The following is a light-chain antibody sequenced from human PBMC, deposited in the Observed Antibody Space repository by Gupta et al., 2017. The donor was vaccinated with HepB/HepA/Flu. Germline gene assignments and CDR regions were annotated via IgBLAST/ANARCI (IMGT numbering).Light chain of an antibody. CDR3: QQGYNTPRT. CDR2: AAS. CDR1: QSINNF. Sequence: DIQMTQSPSSLSASVGDRVTITCRASQSINNFLNWYQQKLGKAPKLLIYAASSLQSGVPSRFSGSGSGTXFTLTIXSLQPEDFATYYCQQGYNTPRTFGXGTKVEIK. V-gene: IGKV1-39*01. J-gene: IGKJ1*01.